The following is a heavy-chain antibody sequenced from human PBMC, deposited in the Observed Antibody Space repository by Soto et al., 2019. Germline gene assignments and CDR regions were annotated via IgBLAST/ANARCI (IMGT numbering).Heavy chain of an antibody. CDR1: GXPFSSYS. CDR3: AKEGHG. CDR2: ISGSGGST. J-gene: IGHJ4*02. Sequence: GSLRLTSAASGXPFSSYSLSWVRQAPGKGLEWVSAISGSGGSTYYADSVKGRFNISIDNSENTLYLQMNSLRAEDTAVYYCAKEGHGWGQGTLATVS. V-gene: IGHV3-23*01.